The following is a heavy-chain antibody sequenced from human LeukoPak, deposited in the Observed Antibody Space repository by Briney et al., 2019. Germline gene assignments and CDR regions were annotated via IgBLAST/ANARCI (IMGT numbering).Heavy chain of an antibody. CDR1: GGSISSGDYY. CDR3: AREGSSGYYLYYYYMDV. V-gene: IGHV4-30-4*08. J-gene: IGHJ6*03. CDR2: IYYSGST. Sequence: PSETLSLTCTVSGGSISSGDYYWSWIRQPPGKGLEWIGYIYYSGSTYYNPSLNSRVTISVDTSKNQFSLKLSSVTAADTAVYYCAREGSSGYYLYYYYMDVWGKGTTVTVSS. D-gene: IGHD3-22*01.